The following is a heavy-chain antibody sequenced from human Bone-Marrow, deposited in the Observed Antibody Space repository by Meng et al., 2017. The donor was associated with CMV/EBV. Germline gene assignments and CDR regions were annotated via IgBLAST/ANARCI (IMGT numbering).Heavy chain of an antibody. CDR1: GGSINSSNYH. D-gene: IGHD3-10*01. CDR2: IYYSGST. Sequence: SETLSLTCTVSGGSINSSNYHWGWIRQPPGKGLEWIGSIYYSGSTYYNPSLKSRVTISVDTSKNQFSLKLSSVTAADTAVYYCARFGELGDYWGQGTLVTVSS. J-gene: IGHJ4*02. V-gene: IGHV4-39*07. CDR3: ARFGELGDY.